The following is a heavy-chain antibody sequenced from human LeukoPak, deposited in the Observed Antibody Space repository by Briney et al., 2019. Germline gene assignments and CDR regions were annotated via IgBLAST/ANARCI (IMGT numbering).Heavy chain of an antibody. CDR1: GGSTSSSSYY. CDR2: IYYSGST. CDR3: ASRGYSYGFLFDY. Sequence: SETLSLTCTVSGGSTSSSSYYWGWIRQPPGKGLEWIGSIYYSGSTYYNPSLKSRVTISVDTSKNQFSLKLSSVTAADTAVYYCASRGYSYGFLFDYWGQGTLVTVSS. D-gene: IGHD5-18*01. J-gene: IGHJ4*02. V-gene: IGHV4-39*01.